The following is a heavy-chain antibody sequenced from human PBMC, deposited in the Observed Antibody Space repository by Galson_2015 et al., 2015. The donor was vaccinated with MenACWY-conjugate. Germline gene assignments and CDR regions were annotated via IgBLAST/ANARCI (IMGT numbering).Heavy chain of an antibody. CDR1: GGSFSGNY. Sequence: SETLSLTCAVYGGSFSGNYWSWIRQPPGKGLEWIGEINHSGSTNYNPSLKSRVTISVDTSKNQFSLKLSSVTAADTAVYYCSRGPSSPTIAVAGSPRGSYYYYGMDVWGQGTTVTVSS. D-gene: IGHD6-19*01. J-gene: IGHJ6*02. CDR2: INHSGST. CDR3: SRGPSSPTIAVAGSPRGSYYYYGMDV. V-gene: IGHV4-34*01.